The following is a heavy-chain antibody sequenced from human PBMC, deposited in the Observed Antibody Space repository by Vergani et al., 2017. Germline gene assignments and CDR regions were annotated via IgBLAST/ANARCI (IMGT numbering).Heavy chain of an antibody. CDR3: AKGSPDFWSGYFDY. V-gene: IGHV3-9*01. CDR1: GFTFDDYA. J-gene: IGHJ4*02. CDR2: ISWNRGNI. D-gene: IGHD3-3*01. Sequence: EVQLVESGGGLVQPGRSLRLSCAASGFTFDDYAMHWVRHAQGKGLEWVSGISWNRGNIGYADAVKGRFTISRDNAKNSLYLPMNSRRAEDTAWYYCAKGSPDFWSGYFDYWGQGTLVTVSS.